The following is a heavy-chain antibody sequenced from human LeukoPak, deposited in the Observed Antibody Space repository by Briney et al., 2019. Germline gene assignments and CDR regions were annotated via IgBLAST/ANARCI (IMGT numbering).Heavy chain of an antibody. J-gene: IGHJ4*02. V-gene: IGHV7-4-1*02. CDR3: ARDGSGARRNYFDY. CDR1: GYTFISYA. CDR2: INTNTGSP. D-gene: IGHD3-10*01. Sequence: ASVKVSCKASGYTFISYAINWVRQVPGQGLEWMGRINTNTGSPTYAQGFTGRFVFSLDTSVSTAYLQISSLKAEDAAVYYCARDGSGARRNYFDYWGQGTLVTVSS.